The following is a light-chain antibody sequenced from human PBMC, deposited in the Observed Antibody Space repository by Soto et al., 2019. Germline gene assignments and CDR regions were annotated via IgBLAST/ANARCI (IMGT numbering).Light chain of an antibody. CDR3: SSYTSSSTVV. J-gene: IGLJ2*01. V-gene: IGLV2-14*01. CDR1: AVTVGGYNY. CDR2: EVS. Sequence: QSALTHPPPVSGSPDRSITISAPEPAVTVGGYNYVSWYQQHPGKAPKLMIYEVSNRPSGVSNRFSGSKSGNTASLTISGLQAEDEADYYCSSYTSSSTVVFGGGTKLTVL.